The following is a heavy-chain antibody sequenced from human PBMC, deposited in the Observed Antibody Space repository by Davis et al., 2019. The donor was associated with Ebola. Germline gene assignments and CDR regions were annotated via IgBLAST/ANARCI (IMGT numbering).Heavy chain of an antibody. J-gene: IGHJ6*02. CDR2: IDPSDSYT. D-gene: IGHD6-6*01. CDR1: GYSFTSYW. CDR3: ARVKYSSSTYYYYGMDV. Sequence: GESLKISCQGSGYSFTSYWISWVRQMPGKGLEWMGRIDPSDSYTNYSPSFQGHVTISADKSISTAYLQWSSLKASDTAMYYCARVKYSSSTYYYYGMDVWGQGTTVTVSS. V-gene: IGHV5-10-1*01.